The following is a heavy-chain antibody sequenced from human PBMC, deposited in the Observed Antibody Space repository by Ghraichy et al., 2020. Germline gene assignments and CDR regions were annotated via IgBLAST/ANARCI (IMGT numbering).Heavy chain of an antibody. Sequence: SETLSLTCAVYGGSFSGYYWSWIRQPPGKGLEWIGEINHSGSTNYNPSLKSRVTISVDTSKNQFSLKLSSVTAADTAVYYGARGLPWIQLWLRNYGMDVWGQGTTVTVS. D-gene: IGHD5-18*01. CDR2: INHSGST. J-gene: IGHJ6*02. CDR1: GGSFSGYY. CDR3: ARGLPWIQLWLRNYGMDV. V-gene: IGHV4-34*01.